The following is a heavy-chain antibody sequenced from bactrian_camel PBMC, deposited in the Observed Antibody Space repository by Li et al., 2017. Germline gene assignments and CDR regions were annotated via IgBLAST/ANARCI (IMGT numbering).Heavy chain of an antibody. J-gene: IGHJ4*01. Sequence: QLVESGGGSVQAGGSLRLSCTASGVSTSCMAWFREAPGKEREGVAFTRPTTGATVYFQSAKGRFTISKDTAKNILYLQMDRLKPEDTAMYYCAADDGERIRDCATVEEEDWDWYQGTQVTVS. CDR1: GVSTSC. CDR3: AADDGERIRDCATVEEEDWD. D-gene: IGHD1*01. CDR2: TRPTTGAT. V-gene: IGHV3S53*01.